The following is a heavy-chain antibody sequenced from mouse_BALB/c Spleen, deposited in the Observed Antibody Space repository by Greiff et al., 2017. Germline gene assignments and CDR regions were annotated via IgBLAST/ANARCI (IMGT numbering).Heavy chain of an antibody. CDR2: IYPSDSYT. D-gene: IGHD1-1*01. CDR1: GYTFTSYW. J-gene: IGHJ4*01. CDR3: TRNSFITTVLEGAMDY. V-gene: IGHV1-69*02. Sequence: VQLQQSGAELVRPGASVKLSCKASGYTFTSYWINWVKQRPGQGLEWIGNIYPSDSYTNYNQKFKDKATLTVDKSSSTAYMQLSSPTSEDSAVYYCTRNSFITTVLEGAMDYWGQGTSVTVSS.